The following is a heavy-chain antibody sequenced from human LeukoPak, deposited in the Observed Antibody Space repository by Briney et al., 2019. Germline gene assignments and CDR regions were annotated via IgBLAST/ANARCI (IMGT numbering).Heavy chain of an antibody. CDR1: GGTFSSYA. CDR2: IIPILGIA. CDR3: ATARYCSSTSCFWSDQYYFDY. J-gene: IGHJ4*02. V-gene: IGHV1-69*04. Sequence: GASVKVSCKASGGTFSSYAISWVRQAPGQGLEWMGRIIPILGIANYAQKFQGRVTMTEDTSTDTAYMELSSLRSEDTAVYYCATARYCSSTSCFWSDQYYFDYWGQGTLVTVSS. D-gene: IGHD2-2*01.